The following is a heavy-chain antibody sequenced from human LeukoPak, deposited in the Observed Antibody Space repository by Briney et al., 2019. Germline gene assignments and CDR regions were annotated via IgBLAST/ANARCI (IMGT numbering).Heavy chain of an antibody. CDR1: GYTFINHD. V-gene: IGHV1-8*01. Sequence: GASVKVSCKASGYTFINHDINWVRQTAGLGLEWMGWMNPRTGVTQYAQKFRGRVNMTRDSSLSTAYMDLSGLTSDDTAVYYCAREGEYSYGYVHYFYYMDVWGKGTTVTVSS. J-gene: IGHJ6*03. CDR3: AREGEYSYGYVHYFYYMDV. D-gene: IGHD6-6*01. CDR2: MNPRTGVT.